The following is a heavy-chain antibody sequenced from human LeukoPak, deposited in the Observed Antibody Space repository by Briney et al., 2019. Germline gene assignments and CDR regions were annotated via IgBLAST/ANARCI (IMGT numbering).Heavy chain of an antibody. CDR1: GFTFSSYW. CDR2: IKQDGSEK. V-gene: IGHV3-7*03. J-gene: IGHJ4*02. CDR3: ARGPGKASFDY. D-gene: IGHD3-10*01. Sequence: AGGSLRLSCAASGFTFSSYWMSWVRQAPGKGLEWVANIKQDGSEKYYVDSVKGRFTISRDKSNNTLYLQMNSLRAEDTAVYYCARGPGKASFDYWGQGTLVTVSS.